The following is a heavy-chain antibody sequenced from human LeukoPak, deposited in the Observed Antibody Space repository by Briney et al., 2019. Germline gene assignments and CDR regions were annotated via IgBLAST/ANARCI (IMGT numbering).Heavy chain of an antibody. D-gene: IGHD1-26*01. Sequence: SQTLSLTCTVSGGSISSGGYYWSWIRQHPGKGLEWIGYIYYSGSTYYNPSLKSRVTISVDKSKNQFSLKLSSVTAADTAVYYCARVRHAWELLRGGGFDYWGQGTLVTVSS. CDR1: GGSISSGGYY. CDR3: ARVRHAWELLRGGGFDY. V-gene: IGHV4-31*03. CDR2: IYYSGST. J-gene: IGHJ4*02.